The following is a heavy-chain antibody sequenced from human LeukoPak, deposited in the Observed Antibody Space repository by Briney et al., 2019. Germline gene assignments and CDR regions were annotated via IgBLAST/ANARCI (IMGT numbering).Heavy chain of an antibody. CDR1: GFTVSSNY. CDR2: IYSGRST. J-gene: IGHJ4*02. D-gene: IGHD3-10*01. CDR3: AREDYYGSGSYYASSEFDY. Sequence: GGSLRLSCAASGFTVSSNYMTWVRQAPGKGLDWVSAIYSGRSTYYADSVKGRFTIARDDSKNTLYLQMHRLRAEDTAVYYCAREDYYGSGSYYASSEFDYWGQGTLVTASS. V-gene: IGHV3-66*01.